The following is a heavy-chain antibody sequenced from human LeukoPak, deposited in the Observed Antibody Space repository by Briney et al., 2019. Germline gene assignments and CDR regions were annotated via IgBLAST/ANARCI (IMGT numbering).Heavy chain of an antibody. D-gene: IGHD3-22*01. J-gene: IGHJ4*02. CDR2: FDPEDGET. Sequence: ASVKVSCKVSGYTLTELSMHWVRQAPGKGLEWMGGFDPEDGETIYAQKFQGRVTMTEDTSTDTAYMELSSLRSEDTAVYYCETWYYYDGSVYYYFDYWGQGPLVTVS. CDR3: ETWYYYDGSVYYYFDY. CDR1: GYTLTELS. V-gene: IGHV1-24*01.